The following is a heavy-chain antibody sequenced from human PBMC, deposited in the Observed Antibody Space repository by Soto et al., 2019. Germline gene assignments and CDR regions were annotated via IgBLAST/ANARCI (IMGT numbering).Heavy chain of an antibody. D-gene: IGHD2-2*01. J-gene: IGHJ6*02. CDR3: ARHPIVVVPAVTQHYYYYGMDV. CDR1: GYSFTSYW. CDR2: IDPSDSYT. V-gene: IGHV5-10-1*01. Sequence: PGESLKISCKGSGYSFTSYWISWVRQMPGKGLEWMGRIDPSDSYTNYSPSFQGHVTISADKPISTAYLQWSSLKASDTVMYYCARHPIVVVPAVTQHYYYYGMDVWGQGTTVTVSS.